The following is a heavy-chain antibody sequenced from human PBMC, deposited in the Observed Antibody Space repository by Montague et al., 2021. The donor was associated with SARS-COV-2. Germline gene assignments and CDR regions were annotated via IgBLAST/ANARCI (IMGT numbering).Heavy chain of an antibody. CDR2: MSSSGHFA. V-gene: IGHV3-11*06. CDR3: ARDLWGAQSGMDV. Sequence: SLRLSCAASGFTFSDSYMSWLRQAPGRGLEWIAYMSSSGHFASYPDSVKGRFTISRDNAKNSLYLQMNSLRAEDTAMYYCARDLWGAQSGMDVWGQGTTVTVS. J-gene: IGHJ6*02. D-gene: IGHD1-26*01. CDR1: GFTFSDSY.